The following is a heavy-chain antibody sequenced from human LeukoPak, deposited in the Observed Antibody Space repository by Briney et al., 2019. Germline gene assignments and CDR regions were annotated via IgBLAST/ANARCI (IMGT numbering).Heavy chain of an antibody. V-gene: IGHV3-23*01. J-gene: IGHJ3*02. Sequence: PGGSLRLSCAASGFTFGSYAMSWVRQAPGKGLEWVSAISGSGGSTYYADSVKGRFTISRDNSKNTLYLQMNSLRAEDTAVYYCAKATTSIGNAFDIWGQGTMVTVSS. CDR2: ISGSGGST. CDR3: AKATTSIGNAFDI. CDR1: GFTFGSYA. D-gene: IGHD4-17*01.